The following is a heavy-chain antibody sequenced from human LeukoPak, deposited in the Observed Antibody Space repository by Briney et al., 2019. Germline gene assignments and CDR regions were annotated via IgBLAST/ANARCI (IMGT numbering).Heavy chain of an antibody. J-gene: IGHJ4*02. D-gene: IGHD5/OR15-5a*01. CDR2: ISINSTI. V-gene: IGHV3-48*01. CDR3: STPKFDS. Sequence: GGSLRLSCAASGFTLSSYSINWVRQAPGKGLEWVSYISINSTIYQAKSVKGRFTVARDNAKNSLYLQMNSLRAEDTAVYYCSTPKFDSWGQGTLVTVSS. CDR1: GFTLSSYS.